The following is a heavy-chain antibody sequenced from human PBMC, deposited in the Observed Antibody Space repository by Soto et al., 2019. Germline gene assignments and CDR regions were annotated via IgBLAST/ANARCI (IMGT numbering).Heavy chain of an antibody. CDR3: ARDPDIVVVPAAPGDYYYGMDV. J-gene: IGHJ6*02. D-gene: IGHD2-2*01. CDR1: GGTFSSYS. CDR2: IIPIFGTA. Sequence: SVKVSCKASGGTFSSYSISWVRQAPGQGLEWMGGIIPIFGTANYAQKFQGRVTITADKSTSTAYMELSSLRSEDTAVYYCARDPDIVVVPAAPGDYYYGMDVWGQGTTVTVSS. V-gene: IGHV1-69*06.